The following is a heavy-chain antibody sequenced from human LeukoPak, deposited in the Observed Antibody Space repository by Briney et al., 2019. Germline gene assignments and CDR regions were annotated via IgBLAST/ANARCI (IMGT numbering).Heavy chain of an antibody. CDR1: GGTFSSYA. V-gene: IGHV1-69*04. CDR2: IIPILGIA. CDR3: ARDAGERGIAAAGLMGGYWFDP. J-gene: IGHJ5*02. Sequence: SVKVSFKASGGTFSSYAISWVRQAPGQGLEWMGRIIPILGIANYAQKFQGRVTITADKSTSTAYMELSSLRSEDTAVYYCARDAGERGIAAAGLMGGYWFDPWGQGTLVTVSS. D-gene: IGHD6-13*01.